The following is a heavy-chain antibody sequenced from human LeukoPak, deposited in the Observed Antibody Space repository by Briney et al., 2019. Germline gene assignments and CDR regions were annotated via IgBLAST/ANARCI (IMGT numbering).Heavy chain of an antibody. D-gene: IGHD6-19*01. CDR3: AKGLAVAGHFDY. V-gene: IGHV3-64*04. CDR1: GFTFSSFA. Sequence: GGSLRLSCSASGFTFSSFAMHWVRQAPGKGLEYVAAISRNGGSTYYADSVKGRFTISRDKSKNTLYLQMNSLRAEDTAVYYCAKGLAVAGHFDYWGQGTLVTVSS. J-gene: IGHJ4*02. CDR2: ISRNGGST.